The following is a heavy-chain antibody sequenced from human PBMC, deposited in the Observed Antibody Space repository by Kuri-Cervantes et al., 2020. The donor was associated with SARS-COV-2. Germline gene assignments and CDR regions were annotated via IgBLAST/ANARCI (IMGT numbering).Heavy chain of an antibody. D-gene: IGHD1-26*01. Sequence: SCAASGFSFSSYGMSWVRQAPGKGLDWVSTITGGGGNTYYADSVRGRLTISRDNSKNTLYLQIHSLRAEDTAVYYCAGGVATLLGFDYWGQGTLVTVSS. CDR2: ITGGGGNT. J-gene: IGHJ4*02. CDR3: AGGVATLLGFDY. CDR1: GFSFSSYG. V-gene: IGHV3-23*01.